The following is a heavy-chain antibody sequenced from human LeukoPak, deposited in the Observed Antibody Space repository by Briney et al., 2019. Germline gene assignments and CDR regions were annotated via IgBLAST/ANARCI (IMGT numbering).Heavy chain of an antibody. V-gene: IGHV4-4*07. J-gene: IGHJ3*02. CDR1: GGSISSYY. D-gene: IGHD3-10*01. Sequence: SETLSLTCTVSGGSISSYYWSWIRQPAGKGLEWIGRIYTSGTTNYNPSLKRRVTMSVDTSKNQFSLKLSSVTAADTAVYYCARDAGILWFGELSPDPQDAFDIWGQGTMVTVSS. CDR2: IYTSGTT. CDR3: ARDAGILWFGELSPDPQDAFDI.